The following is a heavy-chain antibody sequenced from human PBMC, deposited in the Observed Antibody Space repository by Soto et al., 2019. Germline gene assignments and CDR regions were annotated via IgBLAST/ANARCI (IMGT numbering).Heavy chain of an antibody. Sequence: EVQLVESGGGLVQPGGSLRLSCAASGFTFSSHWMTWVRQAPGKGLEWVANIKRDGSEKYYVDSVKGRLTISRDNAKNSLFLQMNSLRAEDTAVYFCARDSPYYSMDVWGKGTTVTVSS. CDR1: GFTFSSHW. CDR2: IKRDGSEK. J-gene: IGHJ6*03. V-gene: IGHV3-7*01. CDR3: ARDSPYYSMDV.